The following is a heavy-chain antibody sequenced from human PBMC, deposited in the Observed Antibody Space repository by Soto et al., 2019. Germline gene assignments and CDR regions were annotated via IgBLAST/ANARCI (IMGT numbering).Heavy chain of an antibody. D-gene: IGHD2-21*01. J-gene: IGHJ6*01. Sequence: XSVQVTYPASVYRFISYYIHWVRQAPGQGLEWIAVVNPANGRTTYAETFHGRITITTDTTTSTLFMELSSLRSEDTAVYFCAPAISRRQTYYGMDLWGQGTSVPVST. CDR1: VYRFISYY. CDR2: VNPANGRT. CDR3: APAISRRQTYYGMDL. V-gene: IGHV1-46*01.